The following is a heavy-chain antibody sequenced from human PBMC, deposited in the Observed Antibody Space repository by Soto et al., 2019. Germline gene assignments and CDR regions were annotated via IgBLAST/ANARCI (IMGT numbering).Heavy chain of an antibody. J-gene: IGHJ4*02. CDR3: ARDSYTIFGVVIGFDY. Sequence: EVQLVESGGGLVQPGGSLRLSCEASGFTFSSYSMNWVRQAPGKGLEWVSYISSSSSTIYYADSVKGRFTISRVNAKNSLYLQMNSLRAEDTAVYYSARDSYTIFGVVIGFDYWGQGTLVTVSS. D-gene: IGHD3-3*01. V-gene: IGHV3-48*01. CDR2: ISSSSSTI. CDR1: GFTFSSYS.